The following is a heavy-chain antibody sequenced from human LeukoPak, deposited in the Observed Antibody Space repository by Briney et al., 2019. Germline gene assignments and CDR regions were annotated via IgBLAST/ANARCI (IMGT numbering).Heavy chain of an antibody. Sequence: SSETLSLTCAVYGGSFSGYYWSWIRQPPGKGLEWIGEINHSGSTNYNPSLKSRVTISVDTSKNQFSLKPSSVTAADTAVYYCARGRSSNPWGQGTLVTVSS. D-gene: IGHD2-2*01. J-gene: IGHJ5*02. CDR2: INHSGST. CDR1: GGSFSGYY. V-gene: IGHV4-34*01. CDR3: ARGRSSNP.